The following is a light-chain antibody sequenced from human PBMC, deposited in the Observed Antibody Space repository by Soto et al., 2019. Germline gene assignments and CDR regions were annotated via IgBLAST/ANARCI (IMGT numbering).Light chain of an antibody. J-gene: IGKJ3*01. CDR3: QQRNNWPT. V-gene: IGKV3-11*01. CDR1: QSVTSN. CDR2: DAS. Sequence: EIVLTQSPATLSLSPWEIATLSCRASQSVTSNLAWYQQKPGQAPRLLIYDASNRATGIPARFSGSGSGTDFTLTISSLEPEDFAVYYCQQRNNWPTFGPGTKVDI.